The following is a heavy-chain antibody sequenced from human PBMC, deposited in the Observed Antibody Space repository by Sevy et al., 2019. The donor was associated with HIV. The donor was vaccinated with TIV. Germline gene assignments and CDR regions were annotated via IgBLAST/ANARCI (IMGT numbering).Heavy chain of an antibody. D-gene: IGHD3-9*01. V-gene: IGHV3-30-3*01. CDR2: ISYDGSNK. CDR1: GFTFSSYA. Sequence: GGSLRLSCAASGFTFSSYAMHWVRQAPGKGLEWVAVISYDGSNKYYADSVKGRFTISRDNSKNTLYLQMNSLRAEDTAVYYCARETGYASGLRAFDIWGQGTIVTVSS. CDR3: ARETGYASGLRAFDI. J-gene: IGHJ3*02.